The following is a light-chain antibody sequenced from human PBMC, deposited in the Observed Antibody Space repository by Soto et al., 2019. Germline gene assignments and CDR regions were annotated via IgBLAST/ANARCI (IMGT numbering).Light chain of an antibody. Sequence: IVLTQSPANIAMSPCKTTNSSSSASQSVSSSYLAWYQQKPGQAPRLLIYGASSRATGIPDRFSGSGSGTDFILTTSRLEPEVFAVYYCHQYGSSPISFAQGPRWRL. CDR3: HQYGSSPIS. J-gene: IGKJ5*01. V-gene: IGKV3-20*01. CDR2: GAS. CDR1: QSVSSSY.